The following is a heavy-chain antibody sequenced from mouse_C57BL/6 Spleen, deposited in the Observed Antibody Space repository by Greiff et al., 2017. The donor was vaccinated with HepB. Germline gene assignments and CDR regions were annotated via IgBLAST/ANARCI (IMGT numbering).Heavy chain of an antibody. V-gene: IGHV14-1*01. D-gene: IGHD1-1*01. CDR2: IDPEDGDT. CDR1: GFNIKDYY. Sequence: EVQLQQSGAELVRPGASVKLSCTASGFNIKDYYMHWVKQRPEQGLEWIGRIDPEDGDTEYAPKFQGKATMTADTSSNTAYLPLSSLTSEDTAVYYCTTNYYGSSVFAYWGQGTLVTVSA. J-gene: IGHJ3*01. CDR3: TTNYYGSSVFAY.